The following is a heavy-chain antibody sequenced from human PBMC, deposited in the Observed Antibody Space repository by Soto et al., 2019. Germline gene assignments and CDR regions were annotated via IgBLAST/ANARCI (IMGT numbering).Heavy chain of an antibody. V-gene: IGHV1-69*06. Sequence: QVQLVQSGAEVKKPGSSVKVSCKASGGTFSSYAISWVRQAPGQGLEWMGGIIPIFGTANYAQKFQGRVTITADKSTSTAYMELSSLRSEDTAVXXXXRGSIAAPRGWFDPWGQGTLVTVSS. CDR1: GGTFSSYA. CDR3: XRGSIAAPRGWFDP. CDR2: IIPIFGTA. J-gene: IGHJ5*02. D-gene: IGHD6-6*01.